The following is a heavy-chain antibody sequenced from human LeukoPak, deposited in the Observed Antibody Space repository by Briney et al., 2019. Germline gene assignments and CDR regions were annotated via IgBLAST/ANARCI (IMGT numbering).Heavy chain of an antibody. CDR1: GFTFSSYG. V-gene: IGHV3-33*06. CDR3: AKDIGSTVTTGWFDP. J-gene: IGHJ5*02. CDR2: IWYDGSNK. Sequence: GESLRLSCAASGFTFSSYGMHWVRQAPGKGLEWVAVIWYDGSNKYYADSVKGRFTISRDNSKNTLYLQMNSLRAEDTAVYYCAKDIGSTVTTGWFDPWGQGTLVTVSS. D-gene: IGHD4-17*01.